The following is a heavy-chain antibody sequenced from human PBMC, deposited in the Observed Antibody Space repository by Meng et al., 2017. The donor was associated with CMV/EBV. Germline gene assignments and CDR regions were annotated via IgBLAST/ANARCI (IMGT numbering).Heavy chain of an antibody. D-gene: IGHD1-26*01. J-gene: IGHJ4*02. CDR3: ARGEGHSGSYYFYLDY. V-gene: IGHV4-59*01. CDR2: IYYSGST. CDR1: GGSISSYY. Sequence: SETLSLTCTVSGGSISSYYWSWIRQPPGKGLEWIGYIYYSGSTNYNPSLKSRVTISVDTSKNQFSLKLSSVTAADTAVYYCARGEGHSGSYYFYLDYWGQGTLVTVSS.